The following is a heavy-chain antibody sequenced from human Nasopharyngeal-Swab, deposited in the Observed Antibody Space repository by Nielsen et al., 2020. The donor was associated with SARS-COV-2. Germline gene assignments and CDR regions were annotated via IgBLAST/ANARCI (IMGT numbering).Heavy chain of an antibody. D-gene: IGHD5-24*01. CDR3: ARDSMGGDGYNYYFDY. Sequence: WIRQPPGEGLEWVSYISSSGSTIYYADSVKGRFTISRDNAKNSLYLQMNSLRAEDTAVYYCARDSMGGDGYNYYFDYWGQGTLVTVSS. CDR2: ISSSGSTI. V-gene: IGHV3-11*04. J-gene: IGHJ4*02.